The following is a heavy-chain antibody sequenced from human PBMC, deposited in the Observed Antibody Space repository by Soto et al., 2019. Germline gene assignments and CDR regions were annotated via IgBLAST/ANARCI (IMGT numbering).Heavy chain of an antibody. CDR3: ARESEDLTSNFDY. CDR2: ISSTTNYI. V-gene: IGHV3-21*06. Sequence: GGSLRLSCAASGFTFTRYSMNWVRQAPGKGLEWVSSISSTTNYIYYGDSMKGRFTISRDNAKNSLYLEMNSLRAEDTAVYYCARESEDLTSNFDYRGQGTLVTVSS. CDR1: GFTFTRYS. J-gene: IGHJ4*02.